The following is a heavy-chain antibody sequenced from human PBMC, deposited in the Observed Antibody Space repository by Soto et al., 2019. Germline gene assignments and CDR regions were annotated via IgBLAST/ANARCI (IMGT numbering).Heavy chain of an antibody. V-gene: IGHV4-30-4*01. CDR3: GRDLTSNANCIDP. Sequence: SETLSLTCSVSGDYIHFGGYYWTWIRQRPGKGLEWMGYIYYTGKTYYNPSLESRLTMSVDRSKNQFSLRLTSVTAADTAVYFCGRDLTSNANCIDPWGQGTLVTVSS. CDR2: IYYTGKT. CDR1: GDYIHFGGYY. J-gene: IGHJ5*02. D-gene: IGHD2-2*01.